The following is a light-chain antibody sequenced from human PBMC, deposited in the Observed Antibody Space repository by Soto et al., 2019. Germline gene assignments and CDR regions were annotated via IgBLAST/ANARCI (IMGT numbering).Light chain of an antibody. CDR1: SGHSSYI. V-gene: IGLV4-60*02. CDR3: ETWYSKSQG. Sequence: QLVLTQSSASSASLGSSVRLTCTLSSGHSSYIIAWHQQQPGKAPRYLMKLEGSGTYNKGSGVPDRFSGSISGADRYLTISYLKLEAEADYHCETWYSKSQGFCGGTKLT. CDR2: LEGSGTY. J-gene: IGLJ2*01.